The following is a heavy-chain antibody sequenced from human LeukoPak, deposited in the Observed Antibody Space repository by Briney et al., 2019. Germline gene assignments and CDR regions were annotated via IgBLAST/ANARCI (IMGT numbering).Heavy chain of an antibody. V-gene: IGHV3-21*01. CDR1: GFTFSIYS. CDR3: ARVSDRSGYYDGFDI. Sequence: GGSLRLSCAASGFTFSIYSMNWVRQAPGKGLEWVSSISSSSTYIYYADSVKGRFTISRDNAKNSLYLQMNSLRAEDTAVYYCARVSDRSGYYDGFDIWGQGTLVTVSS. D-gene: IGHD3-22*01. J-gene: IGHJ3*02. CDR2: ISSSSTYI.